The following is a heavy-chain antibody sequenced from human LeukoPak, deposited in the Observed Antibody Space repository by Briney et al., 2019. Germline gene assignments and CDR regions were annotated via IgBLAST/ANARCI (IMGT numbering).Heavy chain of an antibody. CDR2: IYSGGST. J-gene: IGHJ4*02. CDR3: ASAYRPYGEMRY. Sequence: GGSLRLSCADSGFTVSSNYVNWVRQAPGKGLEWVSVIYSGGSTYYADSVKGRFTISRDNSKNTLYLQMNSLRAEDAAVYYCASAYRPYGEMRYWGQGTLVTVSS. V-gene: IGHV3-66*01. D-gene: IGHD4-17*01. CDR1: GFTVSSNY.